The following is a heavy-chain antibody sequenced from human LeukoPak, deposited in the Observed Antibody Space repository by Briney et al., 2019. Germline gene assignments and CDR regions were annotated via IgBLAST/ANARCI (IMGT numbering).Heavy chain of an antibody. CDR2: IDSTGST. D-gene: IGHD3-10*01. CDR3: ARYKTYGPFDY. CDR1: GILVSSNY. V-gene: IGHV3-66*01. Sequence: PGGSLRLSCVASGILVSSNYMSWVRQAPGKGLEWVSFIDSTGSTYYADSVKGRFTISRDNSRNTLYLQMNSLRVEDTAVYYCARYKTYGPFDYWGQGTLVTVSS. J-gene: IGHJ4*02.